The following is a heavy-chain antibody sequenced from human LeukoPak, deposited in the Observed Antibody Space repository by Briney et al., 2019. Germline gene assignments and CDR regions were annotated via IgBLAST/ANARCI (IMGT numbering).Heavy chain of an antibody. CDR1: GFTFSDYY. J-gene: IGHJ5*02. CDR2: ISSSGSTI. D-gene: IGHD6-6*01. Sequence: GGSLRLSCAASGFTFSDYYMSWIRQAPGKGLEWVSYISSSGSTIYYADSVKGRFTISRDNAKNSLYLQMNSLRAKDTAVYYCARVKAARLNWFDPWGQGTLVTVSS. CDR3: ARVKAARLNWFDP. V-gene: IGHV3-11*01.